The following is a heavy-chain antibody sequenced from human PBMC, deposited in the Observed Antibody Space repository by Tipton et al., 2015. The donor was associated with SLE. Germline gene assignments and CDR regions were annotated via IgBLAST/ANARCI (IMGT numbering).Heavy chain of an antibody. V-gene: IGHV4-34*01. Sequence: TLSLTCAVYGGSFSGYYWGWIRQPPGKGLEWIGEINHSGSTNYNPSLKSRVTISVDTSKNQFSLKLSSVTAADTAVYYCARALPAHFDYWGQGTLVTVSS. J-gene: IGHJ4*02. CDR2: INHSGST. CDR3: ARALPAHFDY. CDR1: GGSFSGYY.